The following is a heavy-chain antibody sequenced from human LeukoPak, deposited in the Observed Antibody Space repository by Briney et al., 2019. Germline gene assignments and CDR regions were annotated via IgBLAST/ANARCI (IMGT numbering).Heavy chain of an antibody. CDR2: ISSRSFTI. Sequence: GGSLRLSCAASGFTFSAYSMNWVRQAPGKGLDWVSYISSRSFTIYYADSVKGRFTISRDNAKNSLYLEMNSLRDEDTAVYYCARSVVAVAGYDAFDIWGQGTVVTVSS. D-gene: IGHD6-19*01. J-gene: IGHJ3*02. V-gene: IGHV3-48*02. CDR1: GFTFSAYS. CDR3: ARSVVAVAGYDAFDI.